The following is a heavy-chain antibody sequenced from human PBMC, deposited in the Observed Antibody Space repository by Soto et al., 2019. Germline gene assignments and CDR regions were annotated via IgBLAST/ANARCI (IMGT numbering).Heavy chain of an antibody. CDR1: GFSFVDYA. V-gene: IGHV3-9*01. D-gene: IGHD3-3*01. CDR3: LRDEGGCNTISCTDAFDY. CDR2: ISWDGGYT. J-gene: IGHJ3*01. Sequence: EVQLSESGGGLVQPGRSLRLSCEASGFSFVDYAMPWVRQVPGQGLEWVSGISWDGGYTAYADSVKGRFTISRDNAKKTLYLQMQSMRVEDKALYYCLRDEGGCNTISCTDAFDYWGQGTKVTVSS.